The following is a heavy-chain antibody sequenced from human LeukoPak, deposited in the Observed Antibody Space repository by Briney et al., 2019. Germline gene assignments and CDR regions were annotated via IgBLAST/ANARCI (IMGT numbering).Heavy chain of an antibody. J-gene: IGHJ5*02. Sequence: PSGTLSLTCAVYGGSFSGYYWSWIRQPPGKGLEWIGEINHSGSTNYNPSLKSRVTMSVDTSKNQFSLKLSSVTAADTAVYSCARGSVRGEFDPWGQGTLVTVSS. CDR2: INHSGST. CDR1: GGSFSGYY. D-gene: IGHD3-10*01. CDR3: ARGSVRGEFDP. V-gene: IGHV4-34*01.